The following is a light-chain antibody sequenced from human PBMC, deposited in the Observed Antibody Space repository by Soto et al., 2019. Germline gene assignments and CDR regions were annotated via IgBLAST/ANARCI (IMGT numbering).Light chain of an antibody. Sequence: EVVLTQSPGTLSLSPRDRATLSCRASHSVNNSLAWYQQKPGQPPRLVLYGASSRATGIPDRFSGSGSGTDFTLIISRLEPEDFAVFYCQQYGTSARGFGPGTKLEIK. CDR1: HSVNNS. J-gene: IGKJ3*01. CDR3: QQYGTSARG. V-gene: IGKV3-20*01. CDR2: GAS.